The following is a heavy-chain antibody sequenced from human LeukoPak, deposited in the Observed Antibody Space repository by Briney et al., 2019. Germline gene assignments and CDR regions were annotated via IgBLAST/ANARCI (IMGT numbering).Heavy chain of an antibody. CDR2: ISGYNGHT. J-gene: IGHJ3*02. CDR1: GYTFTSYG. V-gene: IGHV1-18*01. D-gene: IGHD3-22*01. CDR3: ARDLHYYDSSGYSYYDTFDI. Sequence: GASVKVSCKASGYTFTSYGLSWVLQAPGQGLEWMGWISGYNGHTNYAQKLQGRVTMTTDTSTSTAYMELRSLRSDDTALYYCARDLHYYDSSGYSYYDTFDIWGQGTMVTVSS.